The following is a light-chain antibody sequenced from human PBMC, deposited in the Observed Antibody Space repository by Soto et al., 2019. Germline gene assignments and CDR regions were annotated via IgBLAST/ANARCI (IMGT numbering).Light chain of an antibody. CDR3: QKYNSAPRT. Sequence: DIQMTQSPSSLSASVGDRVTITCRASQGISNYLAWYQQKPGKVPTRLIYAASTFQSRVPSRFSGSGSGTDFTLTISSLQPEDVATYYCQKYNSAPRTFGQGTKVEIK. J-gene: IGKJ1*01. CDR1: QGISNY. V-gene: IGKV1-27*01. CDR2: AAS.